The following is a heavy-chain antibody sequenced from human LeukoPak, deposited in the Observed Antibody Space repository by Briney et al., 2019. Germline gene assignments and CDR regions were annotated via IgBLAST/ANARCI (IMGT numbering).Heavy chain of an antibody. CDR2: ISWDGGST. J-gene: IGHJ6*03. CDR3: AKASYYYYMDV. CDR1: GFTFSGSG. Sequence: GGSLRLSCAASGFTFSGSGMHWVRQAPGKGLEWVSLISWDGGSTYYADSVKGRFTISRDNSKNSLYLQMNSLRTEDTALYYCAKASYYYYMDVWGKGTTVTISS. V-gene: IGHV3-43*01.